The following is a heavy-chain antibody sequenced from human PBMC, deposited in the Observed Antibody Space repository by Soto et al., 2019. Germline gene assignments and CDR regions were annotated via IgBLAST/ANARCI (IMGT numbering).Heavy chain of an antibody. CDR1: GFTFSSYG. D-gene: IGHD2-2*02. CDR3: ARDHCSSTSCYTGAFDI. V-gene: IGHV3-33*01. Sequence: QVRLVESGGGVVQPGRSLRLSCAASGFTFSSYGMHWVRQAPGKGLEWVAVIWYDGSNKYYADSVKGRFTISRDNSKNTLYLQMNSLRAEDTAVYYCARDHCSSTSCYTGAFDIWGQGTMVTVSS. J-gene: IGHJ3*02. CDR2: IWYDGSNK.